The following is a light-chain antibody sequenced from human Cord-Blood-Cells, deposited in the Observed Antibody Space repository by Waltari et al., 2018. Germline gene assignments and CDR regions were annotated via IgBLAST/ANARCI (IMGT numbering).Light chain of an antibody. Sequence: QSALPHPASVSGSPAQSITIPRCGTSSDVGGYNYVSSYQQHPGKAPTLMIYDVSNRPSGVSNRFSGSKSGNTASLTISGLQAEDEADYYCSSYTSSSTWVFGGGTKLTVL. J-gene: IGLJ3*02. CDR1: SSDVGGYNY. CDR2: DVS. CDR3: SSYTSSSTWV. V-gene: IGLV2-14*01.